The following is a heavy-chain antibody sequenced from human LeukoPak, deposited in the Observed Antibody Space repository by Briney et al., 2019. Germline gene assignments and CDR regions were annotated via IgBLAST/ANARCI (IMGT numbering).Heavy chain of an antibody. CDR2: FDPEDGET. V-gene: IGHV1-24*01. D-gene: IGHD6-6*01. CDR3: ATDLLSVYSNSRY. Sequence: ASVKVSCKVSGYTLTELSMHWVRQAPGKGLEWMGAFDPEDGETIYAQKFQGRVTMTEDTSTDTAYMELSSLRSEDTAVYYCATDLLSVYSNSRYWGQGTLVTVSS. J-gene: IGHJ4*02. CDR1: GYTLTELS.